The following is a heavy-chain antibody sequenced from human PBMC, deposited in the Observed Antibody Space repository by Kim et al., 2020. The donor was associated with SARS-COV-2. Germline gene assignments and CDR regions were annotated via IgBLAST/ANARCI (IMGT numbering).Heavy chain of an antibody. Sequence: KYYVDSVKGRFTISRDNAKNSLYLQMNSLRAEDTAVYYCARGFIAARYDYWGQGTLVTFSS. CDR3: ARGFIAARYDY. D-gene: IGHD6-6*01. V-gene: IGHV3-7*01. J-gene: IGHJ4*02. CDR2: K.